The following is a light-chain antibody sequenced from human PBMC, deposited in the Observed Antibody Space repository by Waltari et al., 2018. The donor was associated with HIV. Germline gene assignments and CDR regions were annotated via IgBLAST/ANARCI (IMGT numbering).Light chain of an antibody. CDR1: QTLSTN. CDR3: QHYNDWPPYT. Sequence: IVLTQSPGTLSVSPGDTATLSCRASQTLSTNLAWYQQKPGQAPRLLIYGASTRATGVPPRFIGSGSGTEFTLTINSLQSEDFAVYYCQHYNDWPPYTFGQGTKVEVK. J-gene: IGKJ2*01. CDR2: GAS. V-gene: IGKV3-15*01.